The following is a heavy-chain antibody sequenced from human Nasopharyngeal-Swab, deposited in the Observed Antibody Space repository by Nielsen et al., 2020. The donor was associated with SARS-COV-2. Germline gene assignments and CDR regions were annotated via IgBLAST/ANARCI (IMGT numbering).Heavy chain of an antibody. J-gene: IGHJ4*02. CDR1: GFTFSSYA. V-gene: IGHV3-23*01. Sequence: GGSLRLSCAASGFTFSSYAMSWVRPAPGKGLEWVSAISGGGGTKYYADSVKGRFTISRDNSKNTLYLQMNSLRAEDTAIYYCAKVAGDYYYGSGYFDYWGQGTLVTVSS. CDR2: ISGGGGTK. CDR3: AKVAGDYYYGSGYFDY. D-gene: IGHD3-10*01.